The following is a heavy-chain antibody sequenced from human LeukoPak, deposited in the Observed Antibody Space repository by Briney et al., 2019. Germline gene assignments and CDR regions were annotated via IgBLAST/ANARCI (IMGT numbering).Heavy chain of an antibody. CDR1: GGTFSSYA. CDR3: ARQSSSGWPYFDY. Sequence: SVKVSCKASGGTFSSYAISWVRQAPGQGLEWMGRIIPIFGIANYAQKFQGRVTITADKSTSTAYMELRSLRSDDTAVYYCARQSSSGWPYFDYWGQGTLVTVSS. V-gene: IGHV1-69*04. D-gene: IGHD6-19*01. J-gene: IGHJ4*02. CDR2: IIPIFGIA.